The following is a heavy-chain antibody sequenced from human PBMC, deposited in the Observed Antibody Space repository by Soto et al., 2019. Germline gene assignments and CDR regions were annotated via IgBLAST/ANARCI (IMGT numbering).Heavy chain of an antibody. J-gene: IGHJ6*02. CDR2: INHSGST. V-gene: IGHV4-34*01. Sequence: QVQLQQWGAGLLKPSETLSLTCAVYGGSFSGYYWSWIRQPPGKGLEWIGEINHSGSTNYNQSLKSRVTTSVDTSKNQFALKLRSVTAADTAGYYCAREAVDHYGSGSYFHYCYGMDVWGQGTTVTVAS. CDR1: GGSFSGYY. CDR3: AREAVDHYGSGSYFHYCYGMDV. D-gene: IGHD3-10*01.